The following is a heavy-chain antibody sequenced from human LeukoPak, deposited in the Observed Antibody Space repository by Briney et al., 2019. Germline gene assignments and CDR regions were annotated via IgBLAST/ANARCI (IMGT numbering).Heavy chain of an antibody. CDR3: AKNDLSSSWIDAFDN. Sequence: PGRSLRLSCAASGFTFSSYGMHWVRQAPGKGLEWVAVIWYDGSNKYYADSVKGRFTISRDNSMNTLYLQMNSLRAEDTAVYYCAKNDLSSSWIDAFDNWGQGTMVTVSS. J-gene: IGHJ3*02. D-gene: IGHD6-13*01. CDR2: IWYDGSNK. CDR1: GFTFSSYG. V-gene: IGHV3-33*06.